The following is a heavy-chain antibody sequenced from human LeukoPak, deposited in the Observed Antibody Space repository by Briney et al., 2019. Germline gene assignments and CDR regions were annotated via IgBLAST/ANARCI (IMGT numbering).Heavy chain of an antibody. CDR3: ARAGRIEATSTYYFDY. V-gene: IGHV4-39*07. Sequence: SETLSLTCTVSGGSISSSSYYWGWIRQPPGKGLEWIGSIYYSGSTYYNPSLKSRVTISVDTSKNQFSLKLSSVTAADTAVYYCARAGRIEATSTYYFDYWGQGTLVTVSS. CDR2: IYYSGST. CDR1: GGSISSSSYY. J-gene: IGHJ4*02. D-gene: IGHD2/OR15-2a*01.